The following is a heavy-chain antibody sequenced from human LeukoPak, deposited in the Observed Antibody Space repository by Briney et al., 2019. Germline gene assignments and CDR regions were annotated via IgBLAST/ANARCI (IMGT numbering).Heavy chain of an antibody. V-gene: IGHV3-33*06. CDR1: GYTFSNYG. CDR2: IWPDRINK. Sequence: GGTLRLTCAASGYTFSNYGKHWGSQAPGKGLEWLSVIWPDRINKSYNHSLKRRFTISRHNSNITVSLQMNSLRAEHTAVYYCANNFDYLGQGTLVTVSS. CDR3: ANNFDY. J-gene: IGHJ4*02.